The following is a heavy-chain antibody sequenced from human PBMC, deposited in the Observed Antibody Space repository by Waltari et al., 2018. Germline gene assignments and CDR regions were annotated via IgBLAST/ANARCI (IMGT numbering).Heavy chain of an antibody. CDR3: ASPAGYYYDSSGYPFDY. D-gene: IGHD3-22*01. J-gene: IGHJ4*02. CDR1: GGSISSSSYY. Sequence: QLQLQASGPGLVKPSETLSLTCTVSGGSISSSSYYWGWIRPHPGKGREGIGSIYYSGRTYYNPSLKSRVTISVDTSKNQFSLKLSSVTAADTAVYYCASPAGYYYDSSGYPFDYWGQGTLVTVSS. CDR2: IYYSGRT. V-gene: IGHV4-39*07.